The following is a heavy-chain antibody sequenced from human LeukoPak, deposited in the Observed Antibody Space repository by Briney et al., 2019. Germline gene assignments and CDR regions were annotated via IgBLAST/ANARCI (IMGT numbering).Heavy chain of an antibody. CDR1: GYTFSGYY. Sequence: ASVNVSCKASGYTFSGYYMHWVRQAPGQGREWMGWINPNSGGTNYAQKFQGRVTMTRDTSISTAYMELSRLRSDDTAVYYCARGGPRFGIAARLRSALDYWGQGTLVTVSS. CDR3: ARGGPRFGIAARLRSALDY. V-gene: IGHV1-2*02. CDR2: INPNSGGT. J-gene: IGHJ4*02. D-gene: IGHD6-6*01.